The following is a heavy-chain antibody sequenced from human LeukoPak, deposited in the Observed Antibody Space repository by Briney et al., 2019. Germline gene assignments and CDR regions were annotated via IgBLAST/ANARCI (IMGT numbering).Heavy chain of an antibody. Sequence: PSETLSLTCAVYGGSFSGYYWSWIRQPPGKGLEWIGEINHSGSTNYNPSLKSRVTISVDTSKNQFSLKLSSVTAADTAVYYCARHESGIAAAGTSDNWFDPWGQGTLVTVSS. J-gene: IGHJ5*02. V-gene: IGHV4-34*01. CDR2: INHSGST. CDR3: ARHESGIAAAGTSDNWFDP. D-gene: IGHD6-13*01. CDR1: GGSFSGYY.